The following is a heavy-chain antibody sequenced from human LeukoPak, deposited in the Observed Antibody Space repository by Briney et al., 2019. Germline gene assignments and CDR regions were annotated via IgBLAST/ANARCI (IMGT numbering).Heavy chain of an antibody. CDR2: ISPNGGST. CDR1: GFTFSSYA. J-gene: IGHJ4*02. V-gene: IGHV3-64D*09. Sequence: PGGSLRLPCSASGFTFSSYAMHWVRQAPGKGLEYVSAISPNGGSTYYADSVKGRFTISRDNSKNTLYLQMSSLRAEDTAVYYCVKTIAVAGNFDYWGQGTLVTVS. CDR3: VKTIAVAGNFDY. D-gene: IGHD6-13*01.